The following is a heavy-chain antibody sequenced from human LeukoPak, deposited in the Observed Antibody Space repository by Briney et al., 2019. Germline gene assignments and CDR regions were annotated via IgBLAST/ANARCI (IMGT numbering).Heavy chain of an antibody. D-gene: IGHD2-15*01. Sequence: GGSLRLSCAASGFTFSDYYMSWIRQAPGKGLEWVPYISSSSYTNYADSVKGRFTISRDNAKNSLYLQMNSLRAEDTAVYYCARDLGYCSGGSCYSSGFDYWGQGTLVTVSS. V-gene: IGHV3-11*06. CDR3: ARDLGYCSGGSCYSSGFDY. CDR2: ISSSSYT. CDR1: GFTFSDYY. J-gene: IGHJ4*02.